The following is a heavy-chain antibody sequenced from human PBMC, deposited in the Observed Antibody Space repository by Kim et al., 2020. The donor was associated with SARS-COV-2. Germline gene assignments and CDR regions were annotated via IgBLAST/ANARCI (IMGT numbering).Heavy chain of an antibody. Sequence: SETLSLTCTVSGGSISSYYWSWIRQPAGKGLEWIGRIYTSGSTNYNPSLKSRVTMSVDTSKNQFSLKLSSVTAADTAVYYCASTYWGGGLLWFGEPFDYWGQGTLVTVSS. D-gene: IGHD3-10*01. CDR3: ASTYWGGGLLWFGEPFDY. CDR1: GGSISSYY. J-gene: IGHJ4*02. V-gene: IGHV4-4*07. CDR2: IYTSGST.